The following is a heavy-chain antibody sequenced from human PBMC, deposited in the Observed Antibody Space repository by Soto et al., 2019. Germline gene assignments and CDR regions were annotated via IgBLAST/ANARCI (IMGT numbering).Heavy chain of an antibody. J-gene: IGHJ3*02. D-gene: IGHD3-22*01. V-gene: IGHV1-8*01. CDR2: MNPNSGNT. Sequence: ASVKVSCKASGYTFTRYDINWVRQATGQGLEWMGWMNPNSGNTGYAQKFQGRVTMTRNTSISTAYMELSSLRSEDTAVYYCARVAYYYDSSGMEDAFDIWGQGTMVTVSS. CDR3: ARVAYYYDSSGMEDAFDI. CDR1: GYTFTRYD.